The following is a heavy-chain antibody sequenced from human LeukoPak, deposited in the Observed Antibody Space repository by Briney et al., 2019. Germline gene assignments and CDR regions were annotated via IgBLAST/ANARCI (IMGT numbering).Heavy chain of an antibody. CDR3: AKAQGYYDC. CDR2: ISDSGDT. Sequence: GGSLRLSCAASGFTFSRLAMNWVRQAPGKGLEWVSGISDSGDTYYGDSVKGRFTISRDNSRNTLYLQMDSLRAGDTAVYYCAKAQGYYDCWGQGTLVTVSS. V-gene: IGHV3-23*01. D-gene: IGHD3-22*01. CDR1: GFTFSRLA. J-gene: IGHJ4*02.